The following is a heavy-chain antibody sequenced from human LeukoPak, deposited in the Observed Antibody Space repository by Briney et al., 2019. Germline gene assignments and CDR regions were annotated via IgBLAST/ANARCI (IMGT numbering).Heavy chain of an antibody. CDR1: GFTFRNYG. CDR3: ARVGAIFGVVISPNYYYGMDV. V-gene: IGHV3-33*01. Sequence: PGRSLRLSCAASGFTFRNYGMYWVRQAPGKGLEWVAVIWYDGSNKYYADSVKGRFTISRDNSKNTLYLQMNSLRAEDTAVYYCARVGAIFGVVISPNYYYGMDVWGQGTTVTVSS. CDR2: IWYDGSNK. J-gene: IGHJ6*02. D-gene: IGHD3-3*01.